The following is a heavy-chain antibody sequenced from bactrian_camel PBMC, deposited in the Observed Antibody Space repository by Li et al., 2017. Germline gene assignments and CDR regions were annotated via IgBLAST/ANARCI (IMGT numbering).Heavy chain of an antibody. D-gene: IGHD2*01. J-gene: IGHJ4*01. CDR3: AARKVARGSHFSLGRAPALRRDEYNF. CDR2: IDRHGST. V-gene: IGHV3S53*01. Sequence: VQLVESGGGSVQAGGSLRLSCTGSGFIFVSAVEWFRRTPGQQYEGVASIDRHGSTTYADTVKGRFAISQDNAESAVYLQMNSLKPEDTAMYYCAARKVARGSHFSLGRAPALRRDEYNFWGQGTQVTVS. CDR1: GFIFVSA.